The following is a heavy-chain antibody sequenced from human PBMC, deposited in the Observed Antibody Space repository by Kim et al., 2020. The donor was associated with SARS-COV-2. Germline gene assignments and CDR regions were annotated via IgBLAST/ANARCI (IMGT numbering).Heavy chain of an antibody. D-gene: IGHD3-22*01. Sequence: SETLSLTCTVSGGSISSSSYYWGWIRQPPGKGLEWIGSIYYSGSTYYNPSLKSRVTISVDTSKNQFSLKLSSVTAADTAVYYCARRPPNSSGYYRLGAFDIWGQGTMVTVSS. V-gene: IGHV4-39*01. CDR1: GGSISSSSYY. CDR2: IYYSGST. CDR3: ARRPPNSSGYYRLGAFDI. J-gene: IGHJ3*02.